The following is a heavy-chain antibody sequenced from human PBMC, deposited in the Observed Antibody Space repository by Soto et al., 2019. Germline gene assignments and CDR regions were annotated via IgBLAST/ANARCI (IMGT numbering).Heavy chain of an antibody. Sequence: QVQLVESGGGVVQPGRSLRLSCAASGFTFSSYGMHWVRQAPGKGLEWVAVIWYDGSNKYYADSVKGRFTISRDNSKNTLYLQMNSLRAEDTAVYYCARDMGSGSKTHPCFDYWGQGTLVTVSS. CDR2: IWYDGSNK. D-gene: IGHD3-10*01. CDR3: ARDMGSGSKTHPCFDY. J-gene: IGHJ4*02. V-gene: IGHV3-33*01. CDR1: GFTFSSYG.